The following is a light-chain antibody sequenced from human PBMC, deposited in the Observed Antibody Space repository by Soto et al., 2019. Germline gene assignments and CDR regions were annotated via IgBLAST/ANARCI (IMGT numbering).Light chain of an antibody. Sequence: EIVMTQSPATLSVAAGERATLSCKASQSVSSNLAWYQQKPGQAPRLLIYGASTRATGIPARFSGSGSGTEFTLTISSLQSEDFAVYYCQQYNNWPPITFGQGTRLEIK. CDR3: QQYNNWPPIT. CDR2: GAS. J-gene: IGKJ5*01. V-gene: IGKV3-15*01. CDR1: QSVSSN.